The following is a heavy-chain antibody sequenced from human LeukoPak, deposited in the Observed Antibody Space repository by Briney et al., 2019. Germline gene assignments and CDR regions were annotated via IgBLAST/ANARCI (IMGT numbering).Heavy chain of an antibody. V-gene: IGHV1-69*05. Sequence: SVKVSCKASGGTFSSYAISWVRQAPGQGLEWMGGIIPIFGTANYAQKFQGRVTITTDESTSTAYMELSSLRSEDTAVYYCARVVDYGGNSHFDYWGQGTLVTVSS. CDR1: GGTFSSYA. CDR2: IIPIFGTA. CDR3: ARVVDYGGNSHFDY. D-gene: IGHD4-23*01. J-gene: IGHJ4*02.